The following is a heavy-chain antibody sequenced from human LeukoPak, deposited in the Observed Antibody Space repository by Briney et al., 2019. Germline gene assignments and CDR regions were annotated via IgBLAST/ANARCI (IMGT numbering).Heavy chain of an antibody. CDR3: ARRGGGGLLPD. CDR2: ISYSGST. D-gene: IGHD3-22*01. V-gene: IGHV4-59*08. J-gene: IGHJ4*02. Sequence: PSETLSLTCTVSGDSISSYYWSWIRQPPGKGLEWIGYISYSGSTNYNPSVKSRVTISGDTSKNQFSLKLSSVTAADTAVYYCARRGGGGLLPDWGQGTLVTVFS. CDR1: GDSISSYY.